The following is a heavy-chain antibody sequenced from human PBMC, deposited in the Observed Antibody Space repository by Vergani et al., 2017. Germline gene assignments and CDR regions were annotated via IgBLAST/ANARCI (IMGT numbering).Heavy chain of an antibody. J-gene: IGHJ6*02. CDR2: IYYSGST. CDR1: GGSISSYY. Sequence: QVQLQESGPGLVKPSETLSLTCTVSGGSISSYYWSWIRQPPGKGLEWIGYIYYSGSTNYNPSLKSRVTISVDTSISTAYMELSRLRSDDTAVYYCARDLGLTGTTGDYYYYGMDVWGQGTTVTVSS. D-gene: IGHD1-1*01. V-gene: IGHV4-59*01. CDR3: ARDLGLTGTTGDYYYYGMDV.